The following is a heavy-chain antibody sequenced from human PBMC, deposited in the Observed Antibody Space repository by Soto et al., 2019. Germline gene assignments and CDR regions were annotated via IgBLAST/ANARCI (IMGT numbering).Heavy chain of an antibody. CDR2: INAGNGNT. CDR1: GYTFTSYA. J-gene: IGHJ4*02. CDR3: ARDLGVGAASDY. Sequence: QVQLVQSGAEVKKPGASVKVSCKASGYTFTSYAMHWVRQAPGQRLEWMVWINAGNGNTKYSQKFQGRVTITRDTSASTAYMERSSLSSEDTAVYYCARDLGVGAASDYWGQGTLVTVSS. D-gene: IGHD1-26*01. V-gene: IGHV1-3*01.